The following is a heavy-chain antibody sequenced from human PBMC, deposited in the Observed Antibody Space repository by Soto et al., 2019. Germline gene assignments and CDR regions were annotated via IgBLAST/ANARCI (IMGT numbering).Heavy chain of an antibody. J-gene: IGHJ5*02. V-gene: IGHV1-2*04. CDR3: ARGRKVVATPARDDWFDP. CDR1: GYSFIDYY. Sequence: QVQLVQSGAEVRRPGASVRVSCKASGYSFIDYYINWVRQAPGQGLEWMGWINPKDGATKYAQKFQDWVTMTSDTSHTTAYLDLRSDDTAVYYCARGRKVVATPARDDWFDPWGQGTLVTVSS. CDR2: INPKDGAT. D-gene: IGHD2-21*02.